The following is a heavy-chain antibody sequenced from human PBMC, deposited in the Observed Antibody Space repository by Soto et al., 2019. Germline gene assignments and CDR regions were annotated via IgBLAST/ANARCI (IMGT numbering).Heavy chain of an antibody. J-gene: IGHJ6*02. D-gene: IGHD3-10*01. CDR3: ARDRGRKPDYYGSGSYYNRPYDYYYYGMDV. V-gene: IGHV4-59*01. Sequence: SETPSLTCTVSGGSISSSYWSWIRQPPGKGLEWIGYIYDSGSTYYNSSLKSRVTMSVDTSKNQFSLKLSSVTAADTAVYYCARDRGRKPDYYGSGSYYNRPYDYYYYGMDVWGQGTTVTVS. CDR1: GGSISSSY. CDR2: IYDSGST.